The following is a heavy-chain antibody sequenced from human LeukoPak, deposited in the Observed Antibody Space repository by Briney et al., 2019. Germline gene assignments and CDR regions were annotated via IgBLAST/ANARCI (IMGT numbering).Heavy chain of an antibody. D-gene: IGHD1-7*01. CDR3: ATSQMTGTTSYYYYYMDV. CDR2: FDPEDGET. V-gene: IGHV1-24*01. J-gene: IGHJ6*03. CDR1: GYTLTELS. Sequence: ASVKVSCKVSGYTLTELSMHWVRQAPGKGLEWMGGFDPEDGETIYAQKFQGRVTMTEDTSTDTAYMELSSLRSEDTAVYYCATSQMTGTTSYYYYYMDVWGKGTTVTVSS.